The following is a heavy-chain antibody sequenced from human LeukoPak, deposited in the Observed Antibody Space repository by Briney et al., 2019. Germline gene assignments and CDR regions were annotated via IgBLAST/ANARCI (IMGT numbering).Heavy chain of an antibody. D-gene: IGHD1-26*01. CDR1: GFTFGRTF. CDR2: IYSGGST. V-gene: IGHV3-53*01. CDR3: ASLYVGATYRGDAFDI. J-gene: IGHJ3*02. Sequence: GGSLRLSCEASGFTFGRTFSTYWMNWVRQAPGKGLEWVSVIYSGGSTYYADSVKGRFTISRDNSKNTLYLQMNSLRAEDTAVYYCASLYVGATYRGDAFDIWGQGTMVTVSS.